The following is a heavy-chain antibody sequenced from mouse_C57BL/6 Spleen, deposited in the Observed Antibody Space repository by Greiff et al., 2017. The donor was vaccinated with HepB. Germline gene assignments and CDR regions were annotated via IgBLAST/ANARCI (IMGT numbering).Heavy chain of an antibody. D-gene: IGHD1-1*01. CDR1: GFSLSTFGMG. Sequence: QVQLKESGPGILQPSQTLSLTCSFSGFSLSTFGMGVGWIRQPSGKGLEWLAHIWWDDDKYYNPALKSRLTISKDTSKNQVFLKIANVDTADTATYDCARMITTVYYAMDYWGQGTSVTVSS. V-gene: IGHV8-8*01. CDR3: ARMITTVYYAMDY. J-gene: IGHJ4*01. CDR2: IWWDDDK.